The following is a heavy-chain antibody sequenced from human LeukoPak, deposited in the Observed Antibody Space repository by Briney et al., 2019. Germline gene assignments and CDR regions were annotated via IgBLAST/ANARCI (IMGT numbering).Heavy chain of an antibody. CDR1: GDSVSSNSAA. V-gene: IGHV6-1*01. CDR3: ARDITGDRGVDYYYMDV. J-gene: IGHJ6*03. CDR2: TYYRSKWYN. D-gene: IGHD7-27*01. Sequence: SQTLSLTCAISGDSVSSNSAAWNWIRQSPSRGLEWLGRTYYRSKWYNDYAVSVKSRITINPDTSKNQFSMQLNSVTPEDTAVYYCARDITGDRGVDYYYMDVWGKGTTVTVSS.